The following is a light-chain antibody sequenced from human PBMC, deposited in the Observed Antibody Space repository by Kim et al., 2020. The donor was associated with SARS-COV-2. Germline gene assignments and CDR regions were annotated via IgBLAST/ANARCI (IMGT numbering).Light chain of an antibody. CDR1: QSVSSY. Sequence: SPGERATLSCRASQSVSSYLAWYQKKSGQPPRLLIYDASNRATGIPARFSGSGSGTDFTLTISSLEPEDFAVYYCQQRSNWPPWTFGQGTKVDIK. CDR2: DAS. CDR3: QQRSNWPPWT. J-gene: IGKJ1*01. V-gene: IGKV3-11*01.